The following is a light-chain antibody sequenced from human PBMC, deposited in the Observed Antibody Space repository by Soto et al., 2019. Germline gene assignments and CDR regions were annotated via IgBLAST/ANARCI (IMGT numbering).Light chain of an antibody. CDR1: SSDVGGYNY. Sequence: QPVLTQPRSVSGSPGQSVTISCTGTSSDVGGYNYVSWYQQHPGKAPKLMIYDVSKRPSGVPDRFSGSKSGNTASLTISGLQAEDEADYYCCSYAGSYYLVFGGGTKVTVL. CDR3: CSYAGSYYLV. V-gene: IGLV2-11*01. J-gene: IGLJ2*01. CDR2: DVS.